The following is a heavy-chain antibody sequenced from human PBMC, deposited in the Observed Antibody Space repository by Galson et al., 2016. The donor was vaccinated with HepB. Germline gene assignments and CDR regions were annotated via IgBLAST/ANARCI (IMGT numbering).Heavy chain of an antibody. D-gene: IGHD3-9*01. CDR3: ARDKYATLTAYAYFDL. Sequence: SLRLSCAASGFTVSSHYMSWVRQAPGKGLEWVSVIYSGGSTYYADSVKGRFTISRDNSNNTLSLQMNSLRAEDTALDYCARDKYATLTAYAYFDLWGRGTLVTVSS. CDR2: IYSGGST. V-gene: IGHV3-53*01. J-gene: IGHJ2*01. CDR1: GFTVSSHY.